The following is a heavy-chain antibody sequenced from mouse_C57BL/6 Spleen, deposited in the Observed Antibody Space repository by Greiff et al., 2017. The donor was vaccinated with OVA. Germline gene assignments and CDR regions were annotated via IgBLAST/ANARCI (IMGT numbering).Heavy chain of an antibody. CDR3: AREDYGSSWFAY. Sequence: EVKLVESGGGLVKPGGSLKLSRAASGFTFSSYAMSWVRQTPEKRLEWVATISDGGSYTYYPDNVKGRFTISRDNAKNNLYLQMSHLKSEDTAMYYCAREDYGSSWFAYWGQGTLVTVSA. D-gene: IGHD1-1*01. J-gene: IGHJ3*01. CDR1: GFTFSSYA. CDR2: ISDGGSYT. V-gene: IGHV5-4*01.